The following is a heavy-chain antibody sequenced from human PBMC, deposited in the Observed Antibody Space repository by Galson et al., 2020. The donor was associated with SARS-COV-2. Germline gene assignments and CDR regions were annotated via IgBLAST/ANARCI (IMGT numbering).Heavy chain of an antibody. CDR2: IWGDSSQK. D-gene: IGHD2-2*02. CDR1: GSPFYSHA. V-gene: IGHV3-33*01. CDR3: ARGYMNYMDV. Sequence: GGSLRLSCVASGSPFYSHAIHWFRQTPGKGPEWVAVIWGDSSQKYYAESLEGRFTISRDNSKNTAYLQMNSLTAEDTALYFCARGYMNYMDVWGKGTMVTVSS. J-gene: IGHJ6*03.